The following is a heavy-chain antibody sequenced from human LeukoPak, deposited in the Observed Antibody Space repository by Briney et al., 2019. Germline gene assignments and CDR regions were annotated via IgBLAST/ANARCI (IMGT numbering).Heavy chain of an antibody. CDR2: INPSGGST. D-gene: IGHD3-22*01. Sequence: ASVKVSCKASGYTFTSYYMHWVRQAPGQGLEWMGIINPSGGSTSYAQKFQGRVTMTRDTSTSTVYMELSSLRSEDTAVYYCASGSTSCYYDSSGSCFDYWGQGTLVTVSS. CDR3: ASGSTSCYYDSSGSCFDY. CDR1: GYTFTSYY. V-gene: IGHV1-46*01. J-gene: IGHJ4*02.